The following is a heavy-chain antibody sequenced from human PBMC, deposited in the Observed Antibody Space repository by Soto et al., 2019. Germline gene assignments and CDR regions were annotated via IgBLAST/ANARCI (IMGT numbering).Heavy chain of an antibody. D-gene: IGHD2-21*01. J-gene: IGHJ4*02. CDR2: ISYDGSNK. Sequence: QPGGSLRLSCAASGFTFSSYGMHWVRQAPGKGLEWVAVISYDGSNKYYADSVKGRFTISRDNSKNTLYLQMSSLRTEDTAVYYCVNDLHSYFPYWGQGTLVTVSS. CDR3: VNDLHSYFPY. CDR1: GFTFSSYG. V-gene: IGHV3-30*18.